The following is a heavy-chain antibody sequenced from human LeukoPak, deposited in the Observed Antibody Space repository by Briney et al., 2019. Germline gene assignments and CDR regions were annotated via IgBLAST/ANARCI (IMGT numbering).Heavy chain of an antibody. CDR3: AIPPYYYDSTRFDP. V-gene: IGHV3-23*01. D-gene: IGHD3-22*01. J-gene: IGHJ5*02. CDR2: ISGSGGST. CDR1: GFTFSSYA. Sequence: GGSLRLSCAASGFTFSSYAMSWVRQAPGKGLEWVSAISGSGGSTYYADSVKGRFTISRDNSKNTLYLQMNSLRAEDTAVYYCAIPPYYYDSTRFDPWGQGTLVTVSS.